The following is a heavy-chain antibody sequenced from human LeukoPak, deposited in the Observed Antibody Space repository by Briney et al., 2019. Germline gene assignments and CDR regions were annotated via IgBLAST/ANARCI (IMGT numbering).Heavy chain of an antibody. CDR1: GFTFSSYA. V-gene: IGHV3-23*01. J-gene: IGHJ4*02. Sequence: SGGSLRLSFAASGFTFSSYAMSWVRQAPGKGLEWVSAISGSGGSTYYADSVKGRFTISRDNSKNTLYLQMNSLRAEDTAVYYCAKESLPDYGSGSYSFDYWGQGTLVTVSS. D-gene: IGHD3-10*01. CDR3: AKESLPDYGSGSYSFDY. CDR2: ISGSGGST.